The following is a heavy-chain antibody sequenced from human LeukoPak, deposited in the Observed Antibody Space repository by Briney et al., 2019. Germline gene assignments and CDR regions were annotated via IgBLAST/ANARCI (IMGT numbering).Heavy chain of an antibody. V-gene: IGHV2-5*01. D-gene: IGHD3-22*01. CDR2: IYWNDDK. CDR3: AHASTGYYYDSSGYYPYYYMDV. CDR1: GFSLSTSGVG. Sequence: SGPTLVNPTQTLTLTCTFSGFSLSTSGVGVGWIRQPPGKALEWLALIYWNDDKRYSPSLKSRLTITKDTSKNQVVLIMTNMDPVDTATYYCAHASTGYYYDSSGYYPYYYMDVWGKGTTVTVSS. J-gene: IGHJ6*03.